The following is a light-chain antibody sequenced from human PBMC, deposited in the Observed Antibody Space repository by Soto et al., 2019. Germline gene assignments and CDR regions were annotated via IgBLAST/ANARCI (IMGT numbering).Light chain of an antibody. CDR2: AVN. CDR1: SSDVGGYKY. V-gene: IGLV2-8*01. CDR3: SSYAGSNNYV. Sequence: ALAQPPSASGSPGQSVTISCTGTSSDVGGYKYVSWYQQYPGKAPKLMIYAVNKRPSGVPDRFSGSKSGNTASLTVSGLQAEDEADYYCSSYAGSNNYVFGTGTKVTVL. J-gene: IGLJ1*01.